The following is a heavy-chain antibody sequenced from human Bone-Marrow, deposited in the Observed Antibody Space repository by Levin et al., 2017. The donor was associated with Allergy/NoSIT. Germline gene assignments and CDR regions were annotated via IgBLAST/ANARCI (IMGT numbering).Heavy chain of an antibody. J-gene: IGHJ3*02. V-gene: IGHV3-30*14. Sequence: GGSLRLSCEASGFTFSAYTMHWVRQAPGKGLEWVAVISDDGANEDYADSAKGRFTVSRNNSKNTLYLQMNSLRVEDTAVYFCADLVVAQFRDAADIGGPGTMVTVAS. D-gene: IGHD2-15*01. CDR2: ISDDGANE. CDR3: ADLVVAQFRDAADI. CDR1: GFTFSAYT.